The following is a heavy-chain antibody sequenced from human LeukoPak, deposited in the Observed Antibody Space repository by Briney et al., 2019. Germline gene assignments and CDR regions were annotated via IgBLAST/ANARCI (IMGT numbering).Heavy chain of an antibody. CDR3: ASPEGYDSSGYYY. CDR2: IYPGDSDT. J-gene: IGHJ4*02. V-gene: IGHV5-51*01. Sequence: GESLKTSCKGSGYSFTSYWIGWVRQMPGKGLEWMGIIYPGDSDTRYSPSFQGQVTISADKSISTAYLQWSSLKASDTAMYYCASPEGYDSSGYYYWGQGTLVTVSS. D-gene: IGHD3-22*01. CDR1: GYSFTSYW.